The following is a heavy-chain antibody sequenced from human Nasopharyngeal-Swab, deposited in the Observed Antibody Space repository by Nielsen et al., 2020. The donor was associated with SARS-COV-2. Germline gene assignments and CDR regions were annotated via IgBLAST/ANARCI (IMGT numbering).Heavy chain of an antibody. D-gene: IGHD5-12*01. CDR2: ISSSSSYI. J-gene: IGHJ4*02. Sequence: GGSLRLSCAASGFTFSSYGMHWVRQAPGKGLEWVSSISSSSSYIYYADSVKGRFTISRDNAKNSLFLQMNSLRAEDTAVYYCAREPGYSGPYYFDYWGQGTLVTVSS. CDR1: GFTFSSYG. CDR3: AREPGYSGPYYFDY. V-gene: IGHV3-21*01.